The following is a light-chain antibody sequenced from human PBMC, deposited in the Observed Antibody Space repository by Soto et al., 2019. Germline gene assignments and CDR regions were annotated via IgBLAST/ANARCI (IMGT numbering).Light chain of an antibody. J-gene: IGKJ1*01. CDR3: QQSYSTPWT. Sequence: DIQMTQSPSSLSASVGDRVTITCRASQSISNYLNWYQQKPGKAPKLLIYAASSLQSGVPSRLSGSGSGTDFTLTISSLQPEDFATYYCQQSYSTPWTFGQGTKVEIK. V-gene: IGKV1-39*01. CDR2: AAS. CDR1: QSISNY.